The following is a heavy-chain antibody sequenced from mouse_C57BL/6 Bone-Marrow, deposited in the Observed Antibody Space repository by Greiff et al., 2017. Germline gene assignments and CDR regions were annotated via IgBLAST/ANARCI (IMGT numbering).Heavy chain of an antibody. J-gene: IGHJ1*03. CDR2: IYPGSGST. V-gene: IGHV1-55*01. CDR3: ARSAYYSNYWYFDV. Sequence: QVQLQQPGAELVKPGASVKMSCKASGYTFTSYWLTWVKQRPGPGLEWIGDIYPGSGSTNYNEKFKSKATLTVDTSSSTASMQLSSLTSEDSAVYYCARSAYYSNYWYFDVWGTGTTVTGSS. CDR1: GYTFTSYW. D-gene: IGHD2-5*01.